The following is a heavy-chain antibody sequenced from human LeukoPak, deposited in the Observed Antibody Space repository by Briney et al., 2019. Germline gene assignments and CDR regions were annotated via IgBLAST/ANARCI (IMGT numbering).Heavy chain of an antibody. CDR1: GGSTSNYY. CDR3: ARARYREDSYGYAGGFYYMDV. V-gene: IGHV4-59*01. Sequence: SETLSLTCTVSGGSTSNYYWSWIRQPPGKGLEWIGYISYSGSSNSHPSLKSRVTISVDMSQTQVYLELSSMTAADTAVYYCARARYREDSYGYAGGFYYMDVWGKGTTVTVSS. CDR2: ISYSGSS. D-gene: IGHD5-18*01. J-gene: IGHJ6*03.